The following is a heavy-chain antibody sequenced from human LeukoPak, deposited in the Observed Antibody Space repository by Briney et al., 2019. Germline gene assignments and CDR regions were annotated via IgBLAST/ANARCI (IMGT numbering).Heavy chain of an antibody. V-gene: IGHV1-69*04. J-gene: IGHJ4*02. D-gene: IGHD3-9*01. CDR1: GGTFSSYA. Sequence: SVKVSCKASGGTFSSYAISWVRQAPGQGLEWIGRIIPILGIANYAQKFQGRVTITADKSTSTAYMELSSLRSEDTAVYYCVFFKQKTAYDMQNYYFDYWGQGTLVTVSS. CDR3: VFFKQKTAYDMQNYYFDY. CDR2: IIPILGIA.